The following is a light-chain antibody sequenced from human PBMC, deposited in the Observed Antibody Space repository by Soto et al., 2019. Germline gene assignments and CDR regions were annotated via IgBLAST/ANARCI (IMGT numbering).Light chain of an antibody. CDR1: QSVGSR. CDR3: QQYLSATLP. V-gene: IGKV3-20*01. J-gene: IGKJ5*01. Sequence: EIVLTQSPGTLSLSPGERATLSCRASQSVGSRLAWYQQKTVQAPRLLIPGATIRATGIPDRFSGCGSGTGFGLTISRLDPEDYALFYCQQYLSATLPFGRGKRLEIK. CDR2: GAT.